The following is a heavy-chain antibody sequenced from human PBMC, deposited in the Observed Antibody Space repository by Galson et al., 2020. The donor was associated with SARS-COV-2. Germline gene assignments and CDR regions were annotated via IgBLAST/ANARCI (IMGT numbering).Heavy chain of an antibody. D-gene: IGHD3-22*01. CDR1: GYSFTSYW. CDR2: IYPGDSDT. V-gene: IGHV5-51*01. Sequence: GESLKISCKGSGYSFTSYWIGWVRQMPGKGLEWMGIIYPGDSDTRYSPSFQGQVTISADKSMSTAYLQWSSLKASDTAMYYCARFGAPYYYDSSGRVDYFDYWGQGTLVTVSS. J-gene: IGHJ4*02. CDR3: ARFGAPYYYDSSGRVDYFDY.